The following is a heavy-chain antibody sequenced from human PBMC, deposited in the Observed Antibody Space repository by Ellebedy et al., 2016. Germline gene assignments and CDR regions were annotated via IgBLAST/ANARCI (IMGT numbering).Heavy chain of an antibody. V-gene: IGHV2-26*01. Sequence: SGPTLVKPTETLTLTCTVSGFSLSNARMGVSWIRQPPGKALEWLAHIFSNDEKSYSTSLKSRLTISKDTSKSQVVLTMTNMDPVDTATYYCARRIIGYDILTGPRDAFDIWGQGTIVTVSS. CDR3: ARRIIGYDILTGPRDAFDI. CDR1: GFSLSNARMG. D-gene: IGHD3-9*01. CDR2: IFSNDEK. J-gene: IGHJ3*02.